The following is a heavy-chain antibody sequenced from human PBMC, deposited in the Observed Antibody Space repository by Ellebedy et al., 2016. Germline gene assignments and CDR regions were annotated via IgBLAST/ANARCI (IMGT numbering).Heavy chain of an antibody. CDR2: MNSDGSHR. Sequence: GESLKISCTASGFTFGTNWMHWVRQAPGKGLVWVSRMNSDGSHRDYADFVKGRFTISRDNAKNTLYLEMNSLRPEDTAVYFCVRSHASGYYYNYWGQGTLVAVSA. CDR3: VRSHASGYYYNY. J-gene: IGHJ4*02. V-gene: IGHV3-74*01. CDR1: GFTFGTNW. D-gene: IGHD3-22*01.